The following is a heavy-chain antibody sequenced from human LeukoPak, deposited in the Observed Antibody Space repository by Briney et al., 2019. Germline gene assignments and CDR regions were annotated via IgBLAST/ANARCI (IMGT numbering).Heavy chain of an antibody. CDR2: INPAGSET. J-gene: IGHJ4*02. CDR1: GFSFSAYW. V-gene: IGHV3-7*03. D-gene: IGHD3-9*01. Sequence: GGSLRLSCAASGFSFSAYWMTWVRQAPGTGLEWVANINPAGSETYYVDPVKGRFSISRDNAKNLVYLQMNSLRAEDTAVYYCAKDFPDILTGYGNWGQGTLVTVSS. CDR3: AKDFPDILTGYGN.